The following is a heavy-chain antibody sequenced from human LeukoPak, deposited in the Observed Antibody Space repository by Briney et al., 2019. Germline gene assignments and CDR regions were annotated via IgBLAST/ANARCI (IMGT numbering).Heavy chain of an antibody. J-gene: IGHJ6*03. CDR3: AKKGRTYTDYGGYYDYMDV. CDR2: IYHGGST. CDR1: GGSFSNYY. V-gene: IGHV4-59*08. D-gene: IGHD4-17*01. Sequence: SETLSLTCTVSGGSFSNYYWSWIRQPPGKGLEWIWYIYHGGSTKYNPSLKSRVTISVDTSKNQFSLNLRSVTAADTAVYYCAKKGRTYTDYGGYYDYMDVWGKGTTVTVS.